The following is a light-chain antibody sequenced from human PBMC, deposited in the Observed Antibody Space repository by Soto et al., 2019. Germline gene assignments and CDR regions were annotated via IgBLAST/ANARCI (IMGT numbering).Light chain of an antibody. V-gene: IGKV1-5*01. J-gene: IGKJ1*01. CDR3: QQDNTFLT. CDR2: DVS. Sequence: DIQMTQSPSTLSASVGDRVTITCRASQTISSWLAWYQQKPGKAPKLLIYDVSTLGSGVPSRFSGSGSGTDFTLTISSLQADDFATYYCQQDNTFLTFGQGTKVEIK. CDR1: QTISSW.